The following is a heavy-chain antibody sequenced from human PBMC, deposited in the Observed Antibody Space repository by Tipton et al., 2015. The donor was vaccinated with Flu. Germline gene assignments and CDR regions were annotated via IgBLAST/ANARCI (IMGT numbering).Heavy chain of an antibody. CDR2: ITWNSGNS. D-gene: IGHD3-16*01. J-gene: IGHJ4*02. Sequence: SLRLSCAASGFNFQIYGVHWVRQVTGKGPEWVSGITWNSGNSGFADSVKGRFTISRDNSKKVLYLEMNSLGVEDTALYYCVKDSEFGGDLFDIWGQGTLVTVSA. CDR3: VKDSEFGGDLFDI. CDR1: GFNFQIYG. V-gene: IGHV3-9*01.